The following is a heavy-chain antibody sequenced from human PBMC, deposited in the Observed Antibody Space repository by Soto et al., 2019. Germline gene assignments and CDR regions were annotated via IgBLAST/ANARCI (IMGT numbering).Heavy chain of an antibody. J-gene: IGHJ5*02. Sequence: QLQLQESGPGLVKPSETLSLTCTVSGGSISSSSFHWGWIRQPPGKGLEWIGSIYYSGSTYYSPXLXXXXXXXXXXXXXXXXXXXXXXXXXXXXXXXXXXXXXXXXXXXWFDPWGQGTLVTVSS. CDR3: XXXXXXXXXXXWFDP. V-gene: IGHV4-39*01. CDR1: GGSISSSSFH. CDR2: IYYSGST.